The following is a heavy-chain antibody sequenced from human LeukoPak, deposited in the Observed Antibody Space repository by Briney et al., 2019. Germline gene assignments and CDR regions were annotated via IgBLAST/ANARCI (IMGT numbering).Heavy chain of an antibody. Sequence: GSLRLSCAASGFTFSSYGMHWVRQAPGKGLGWVAFIRYDGSNKYYADSVKGRFTISRDNSKNTLYLQMNSLRAEDTAVYYCASETRRWLVFDYWGQGTLVTVSS. CDR2: IRYDGSNK. CDR3: ASETRRWLVFDY. V-gene: IGHV3-30*02. J-gene: IGHJ4*02. CDR1: GFTFSSYG. D-gene: IGHD6-19*01.